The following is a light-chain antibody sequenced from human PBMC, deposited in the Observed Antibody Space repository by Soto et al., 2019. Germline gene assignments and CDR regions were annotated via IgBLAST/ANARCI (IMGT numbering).Light chain of an antibody. Sequence: GESDTITCRASQVISTSLAWYQVKPGKAPKLLIYAASTLESGVPSRFSATVSGTEFTLTISSLQPEDFATYSCQQLNSYPLTFGGGSMVDVK. J-gene: IGKJ4*01. V-gene: IGKV1-9*01. CDR1: QVISTS. CDR3: QQLNSYPLT. CDR2: AAS.